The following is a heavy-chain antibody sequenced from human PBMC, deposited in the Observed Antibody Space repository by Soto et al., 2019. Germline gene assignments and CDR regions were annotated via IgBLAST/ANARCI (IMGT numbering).Heavy chain of an antibody. D-gene: IGHD3-3*01. Sequence: KKTAASVKVSCKASGYTFTSYAMHWVRQAPGQRLEWMGWINAGNGNTKYSQKFQGRVTITRDTSASTAYMELSSLRSEDTAVYYCAREVFWSGYLGLDPWGQGTLVTVSS. V-gene: IGHV1-3*01. CDR2: INAGNGNT. CDR3: AREVFWSGYLGLDP. CDR1: GYTFTSYA. J-gene: IGHJ5*02.